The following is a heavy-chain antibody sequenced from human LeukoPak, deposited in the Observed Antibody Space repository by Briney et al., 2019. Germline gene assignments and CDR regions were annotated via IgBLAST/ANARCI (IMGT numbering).Heavy chain of an antibody. CDR1: GFPFSSYS. Sequence: GGSLRLSCAASGFPFSSYSMNSVRQAPGEGLEWVSSISSSSSYIYYADSVKGRFTISRDNAKNSLYLQMNSLRAEDTAVYYCARLMGYCSSTGCNGDYWGQGTLVTVSS. D-gene: IGHD2-2*01. CDR3: ARLMGYCSSTGCNGDY. J-gene: IGHJ4*02. CDR2: ISSSSSYI. V-gene: IGHV3-21*01.